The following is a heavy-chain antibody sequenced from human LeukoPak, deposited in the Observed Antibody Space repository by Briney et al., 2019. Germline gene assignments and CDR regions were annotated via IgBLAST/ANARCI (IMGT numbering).Heavy chain of an antibody. V-gene: IGHV3-21*01. Sequence: GGSLRLSCAASGFTFSSYSMNWVRQAPGKGLEWVSSISSSSSYIYYADSVKGRFTISRDNAKNSLYLQMNSLRAEDTAVYYCARPDGIKRQYYFDYWGQETLVTVSS. CDR1: GFTFSSYS. D-gene: IGHD1-14*01. J-gene: IGHJ4*02. CDR3: ARPDGIKRQYYFDY. CDR2: ISSSSSYI.